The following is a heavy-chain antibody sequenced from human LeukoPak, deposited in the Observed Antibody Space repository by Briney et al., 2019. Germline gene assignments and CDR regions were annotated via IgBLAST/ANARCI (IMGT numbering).Heavy chain of an antibody. D-gene: IGHD4-17*01. J-gene: IGHJ4*02. CDR3: ARERVTTTSFDY. Sequence: GGSLRLSCAASGFTFSNYPMSWVRQAPGKGLEWVSLISGSGGNTYYVDSVKGRFTISRDNPKNTLYLQLNSLRADDTAVYYCARERVTTTSFDYWGQGTLVTVSS. V-gene: IGHV3-23*01. CDR2: ISGSGGNT. CDR1: GFTFSNYP.